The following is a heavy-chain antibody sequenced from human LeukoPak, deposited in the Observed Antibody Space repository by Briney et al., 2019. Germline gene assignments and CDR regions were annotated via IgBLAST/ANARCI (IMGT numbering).Heavy chain of an antibody. Sequence: GASVKVSCKASGGTFSSYTISWVRQAPGQGLEWMGRIIPILGIANYAQKFQGRVTITADKSTSTAYMELSSLRSEDTGVYYCARDIRDYGGNLPSDYWGQGTLVTVSS. CDR1: GGTFSSYT. D-gene: IGHD4-23*01. V-gene: IGHV1-69*04. J-gene: IGHJ4*02. CDR2: IIPILGIA. CDR3: ARDIRDYGGNLPSDY.